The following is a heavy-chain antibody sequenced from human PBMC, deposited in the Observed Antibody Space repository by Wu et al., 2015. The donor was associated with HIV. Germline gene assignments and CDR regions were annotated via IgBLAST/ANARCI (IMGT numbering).Heavy chain of an antibody. CDR2: MNPNSGNT. J-gene: IGHJ2*01. Sequence: QVQLVQSGPEVKKPGASLKVSCKASGYTFSAYDINWVRQAPGQGLEWVGWMNPNSGNTGYPQKFQGRVTMTRDTSISTAHMELSSLKSEDTAVYYCARAASFFYDKHGYYRNWYFDVWGRGTLVAVSS. CDR3: ARAASFFYDKHGYYRNWYFDV. CDR1: GYTFSAYD. V-gene: IGHV1-8*01. D-gene: IGHD3-22*01.